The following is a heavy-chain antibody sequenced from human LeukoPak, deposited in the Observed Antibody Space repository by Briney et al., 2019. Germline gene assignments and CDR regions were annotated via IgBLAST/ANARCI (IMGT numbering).Heavy chain of an antibody. V-gene: IGHV3-11*01. D-gene: IGHD1-20*01. J-gene: IGHJ4*02. CDR3: ARRRYNWNAIDY. CDR2: ISSSGSTL. CDR1: GFTFSDYY. Sequence: GGSLRXSXAXSGFTFSDYYMSWIRQAPGKGLEWVSYISSSGSTLYYADSVKGRITISRDNAKNSLYLQMNSLRAEDTAVYYCARRRYNWNAIDYWGQGTLVTVSS.